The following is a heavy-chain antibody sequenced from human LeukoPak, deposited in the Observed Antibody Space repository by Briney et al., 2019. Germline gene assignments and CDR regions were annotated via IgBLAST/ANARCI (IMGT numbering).Heavy chain of an antibody. D-gene: IGHD5-18*01. CDR2: IYWNDDK. J-gene: IGHJ4*02. Sequence: SGPTLVNPTQTLTLTCTFSGFSLSTSGVGVGWIRQPPGKALEWLAFIYWNDDKRYSPSLKSRLTITKDTSKNQVVFTMTNVDPVDTATYYCAHRGYSYGDFDYWGQGTLVTVSS. CDR1: GFSLSTSGVG. V-gene: IGHV2-5*01. CDR3: AHRGYSYGDFDY.